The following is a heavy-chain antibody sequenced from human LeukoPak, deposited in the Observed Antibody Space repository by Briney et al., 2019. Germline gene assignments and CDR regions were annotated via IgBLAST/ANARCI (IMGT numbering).Heavy chain of an antibody. V-gene: IGHV1-69*13. CDR1: GGTFSSYT. D-gene: IGHD3-3*01. CDR2: IIPIFGTA. Sequence: SVKVSCKASGGTFSSYTISWVRQAPGQGLEWMGGIIPIFGTANYAQKFQGRVTITADESTSTAYMELSSLRSEDTAVYYCARLTGSHYDFWSGSSSFDPWGQGTLVTVSS. CDR3: ARLTGSHYDFWSGSSSFDP. J-gene: IGHJ5*02.